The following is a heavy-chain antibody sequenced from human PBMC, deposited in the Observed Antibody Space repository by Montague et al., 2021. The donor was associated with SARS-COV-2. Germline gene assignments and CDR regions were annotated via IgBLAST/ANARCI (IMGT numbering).Heavy chain of an antibody. V-gene: IGHV3-7*01. D-gene: IGHD3/OR15-3a*01. Sequence: SLRLSCAASGFTSGDYRMTWVRQAPGKGLQWVANINQDETAKTXXXSXXGRFTISRDNAKNSLILQMNSLKDEDTAVYYCARSPRGSGTGWLDYWGQGTLVTVSS. CDR2: INQDETAK. CDR3: ARSPRGSGTGWLDY. J-gene: IGHJ4*02. CDR1: GFTSGDYR.